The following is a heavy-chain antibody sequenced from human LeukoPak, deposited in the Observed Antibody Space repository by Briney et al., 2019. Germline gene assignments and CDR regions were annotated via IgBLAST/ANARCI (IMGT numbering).Heavy chain of an antibody. CDR3: ARFPGYSSGWYTGGLDY. CDR1: GDSVSSDSVA. J-gene: IGHJ4*02. Sequence: SQNLSLTCAIFGDSVSSDSVAWNWIRQSPSRGLEWLGRTYYRSKWYNDYALSVKSRITINPDTPRNQFSLHLNSVTPEDSAVYYCARFPGYSSGWYTGGLDYWGQGILATVSS. V-gene: IGHV6-1*01. CDR2: TYYRSKWYN. D-gene: IGHD6-19*01.